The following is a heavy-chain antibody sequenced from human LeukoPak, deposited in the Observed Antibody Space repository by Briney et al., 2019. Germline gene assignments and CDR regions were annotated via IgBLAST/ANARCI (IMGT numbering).Heavy chain of an antibody. Sequence: SETLSLTCAVYGGSFSGYYWSWIRQPPGKGLEWIGEINHSGSTNYNPSLKSRVTISVDTSKNQFSLKLSSVTAADTAVYYCARELVDYDFWSGYYPKYYLDYWGREPWSPSPQ. CDR1: GGSFSGYY. V-gene: IGHV4-34*01. D-gene: IGHD3-3*01. J-gene: IGHJ4*02. CDR3: ARELVDYDFWSGYYPKYYLDY. CDR2: INHSGST.